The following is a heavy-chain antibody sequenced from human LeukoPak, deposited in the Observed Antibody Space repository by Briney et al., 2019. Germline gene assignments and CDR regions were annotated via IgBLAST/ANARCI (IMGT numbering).Heavy chain of an antibody. D-gene: IGHD6-13*01. CDR2: INPNSGGT. CDR1: GYTFTGYY. V-gene: IGHV1-2*02. CDR3: ARHRLAGAGSGG. J-gene: IGHJ4*02. Sequence: EASVKVSCKASGYTFTGYYIHWVRQAPGQGLECMGWINPNSGGTNYAQKFQGTVTMTRDTSINTAYMELSRLKSDNTAVYYCARHRLAGAGSGGWGQGTLVTVSS.